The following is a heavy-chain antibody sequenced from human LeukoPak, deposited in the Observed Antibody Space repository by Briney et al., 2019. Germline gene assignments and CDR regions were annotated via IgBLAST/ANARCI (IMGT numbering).Heavy chain of an antibody. V-gene: IGHV7-4-1*02. CDR2: INTNTGNP. CDR3: ARGYRSTPTAMVPYYYYMDV. J-gene: IGHJ6*03. Sequence: ASVKVSCKASGYTFTSYAMNWVRQAPGQGLEWMGWINTNTGNPTYAQGFTGRFVFSLDTSVSTAYLQISSLKAEDTAVYYCARGYRSTPTAMVPYYYYMDVWGQGTLVTVSS. D-gene: IGHD5-18*01. CDR1: GYTFTSYA.